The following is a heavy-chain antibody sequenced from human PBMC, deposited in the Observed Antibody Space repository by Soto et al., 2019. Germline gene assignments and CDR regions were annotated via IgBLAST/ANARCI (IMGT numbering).Heavy chain of an antibody. Sequence: GSLRLSCAASGFTFSSYAMSWVRQAPGKGLEWVSNIKDSGSKKYYVDYVKGRFTISRDNAKNSLYLQMNSLRAEDTAVYYCARAVWYYFDYWGQGTLVTVSS. J-gene: IGHJ4*02. CDR2: IKDSGSKK. V-gene: IGHV3-7*04. CDR1: GFTFSSYA. D-gene: IGHD2-8*02. CDR3: ARAVWYYFDY.